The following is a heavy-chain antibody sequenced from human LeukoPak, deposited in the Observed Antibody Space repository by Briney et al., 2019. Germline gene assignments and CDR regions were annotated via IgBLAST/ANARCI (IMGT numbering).Heavy chain of an antibody. D-gene: IGHD3-10*01. CDR1: GYTFTGYY. J-gene: IGHJ4*02. CDR2: INPNSGGT. V-gene: IGHV1-2*02. CDR3: ARVPYGSGSYYNLDY. Sequence: ASVKVSCKASGYTFTGYYMHWVRQAPGQGLEWKGWINPNSGGTNYAQKFQGRVTMTRDTSISTAYMELSRLRSDDTAVYYCARVPYGSGSYYNLDYWGQGTLVTVSS.